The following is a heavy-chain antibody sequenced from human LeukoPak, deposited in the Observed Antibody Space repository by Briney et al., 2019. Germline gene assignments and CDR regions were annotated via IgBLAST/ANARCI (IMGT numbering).Heavy chain of an antibody. Sequence: AGSLRLSCAASGFTFSSYGMHWVRQAPGKGLEWVAVIWYDGSNKYYADSVKGRFTISRDNSKNRLYLQMNSLRAEDTAVYYCARDHPQFCGDYHYYYYGMDVWGQGTTVTVSS. J-gene: IGHJ6*02. V-gene: IGHV3-33*01. CDR3: ARDHPQFCGDYHYYYYGMDV. CDR2: IWYDGSNK. CDR1: GFTFSSYG. D-gene: IGHD4-17*01.